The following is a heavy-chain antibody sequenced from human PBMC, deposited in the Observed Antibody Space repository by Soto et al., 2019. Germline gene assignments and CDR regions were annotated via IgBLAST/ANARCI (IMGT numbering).Heavy chain of an antibody. D-gene: IGHD2-8*01. J-gene: IGHJ6*02. CDR1: GDSVSSNSAA. Sequence: SQTLSLTCAISGDSVSSNSAAWNWIRQSPSRGLEWLGRTYYRSKWYNDYAVSVKSRITINPDTSKNQFSLQLNSVTPEDTAVYYCAREDCTNGVCDAPTYYYYGMDVWGQGTTVTVSS. V-gene: IGHV6-1*01. CDR2: TYYRSKWYN. CDR3: AREDCTNGVCDAPTYYYYGMDV.